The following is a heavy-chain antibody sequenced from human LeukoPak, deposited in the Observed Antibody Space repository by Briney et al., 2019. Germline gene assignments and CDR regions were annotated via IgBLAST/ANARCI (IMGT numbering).Heavy chain of an antibody. D-gene: IGHD2-2*01. CDR1: GGSFSGYY. Sequence: SETLSLTCAVYGGSFSGYYWSWIRQPPGKGLEWIGEINHSGSTNYNPSLKSRVTISVDTSKNQFSLKLSSVTAADTAVYYCARVRLYCSSTSCTYGDGYFDYWGQGTLVTVSS. J-gene: IGHJ4*02. CDR3: ARVRLYCSSTSCTYGDGYFDY. CDR2: INHSGST. V-gene: IGHV4-34*01.